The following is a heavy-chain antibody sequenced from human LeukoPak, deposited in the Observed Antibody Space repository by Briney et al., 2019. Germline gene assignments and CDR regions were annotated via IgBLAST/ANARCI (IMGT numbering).Heavy chain of an antibody. CDR2: IYYSGST. J-gene: IGHJ3*02. D-gene: IGHD7-27*01. V-gene: IGHV4-39*07. CDR1: GGSISSSSYY. CDR3: ARAPRKLGLGAFDI. Sequence: SETLSLTCTVSGGSISSSSYYWGWIRQPPGKGLEWIGSIYYSGSTYYNPSLKSRVTISVDTSKNQFSLKLSSVTAADTAVYYCARAPRKLGLGAFDIWGQGTMVTVSS.